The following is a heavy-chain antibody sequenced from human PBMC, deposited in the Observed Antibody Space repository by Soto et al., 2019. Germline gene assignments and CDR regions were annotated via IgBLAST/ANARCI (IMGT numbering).Heavy chain of an antibody. CDR1: GGSISSGGYY. J-gene: IGHJ6*02. CDR3: ARDGSKIKRTKPIVLMVYDYGMDV. D-gene: IGHD2-8*01. Sequence: QVQLQESGPGLVKPSQTLSLTCTVSGGSISSGGYYWSGIRQHTGKGLEWIGYIYYSGSTYYNPSVKSGVTISVGTSKNQFSLTLSSVAAADTAVYYCARDGSKIKRTKPIVLMVYDYGMDVWGQGTTVTVSS. V-gene: IGHV4-31*03. CDR2: IYYSGST.